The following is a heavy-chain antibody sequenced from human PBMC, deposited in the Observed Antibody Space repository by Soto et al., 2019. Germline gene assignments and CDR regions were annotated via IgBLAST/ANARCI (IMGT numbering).Heavy chain of an antibody. V-gene: IGHV4-30-2*02. D-gene: IGHD6-13*01. CDR3: ARRYGTVFDF. CDR1: GGSISSGGYS. CDR2: IYHSGST. Sequence: SETLSLTCAVSGGSISSGGYSWSWIRQPPGKGLEWIGYIYHSGSTYYNPSLKSRVTISVDRSKNQFSLKLSSVTAADTAVYYRARRYGTVFDFWGQGTLVTVS. J-gene: IGHJ4*02.